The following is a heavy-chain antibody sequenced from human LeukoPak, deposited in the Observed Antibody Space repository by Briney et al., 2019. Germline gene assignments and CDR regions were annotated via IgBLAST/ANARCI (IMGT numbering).Heavy chain of an antibody. Sequence: SETLSLTCAVYGGSFSGYYWSWIRQPPGKGLEWIGEINHSGSTNYNPSLKGRVTISVDTSKNQFSLKLSSVTAADTAVYYCARAVVVGGYFTYWGQGTLVTVSS. CDR3: ARAVVVGGYFTY. V-gene: IGHV4-34*01. CDR1: GGSFSGYY. J-gene: IGHJ4*02. CDR2: INHSGST. D-gene: IGHD2-2*01.